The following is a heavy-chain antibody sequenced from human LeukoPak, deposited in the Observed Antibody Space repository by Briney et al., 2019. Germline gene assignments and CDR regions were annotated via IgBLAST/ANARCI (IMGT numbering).Heavy chain of an antibody. J-gene: IGHJ6*03. CDR3: ARGMGGGSWYEYYYYYYYMDV. V-gene: IGHV1-8*03. Sequence: ASVKVSCKASGYTFTSYDINWVRQATGQGLEWMGWMNPNSGNTGYAQKFQGRVTITRNTSISTAYMELSSLRSEDTAVYYCARGMGGGSWYEYYYYYYYMDVWGKGTTVTVSS. CDR2: MNPNSGNT. CDR1: GYTFTSYD. D-gene: IGHD6-13*01.